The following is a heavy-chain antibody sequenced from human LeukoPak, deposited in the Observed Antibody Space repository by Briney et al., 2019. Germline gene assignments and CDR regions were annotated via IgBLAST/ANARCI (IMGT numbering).Heavy chain of an antibody. CDR1: GYTFTSYA. CDR2: INAGNGNT. D-gene: IGHD6-19*01. J-gene: IGHJ4*02. Sequence: ASVKVSCKASGYTFTSYAMHWVRQAPGQRLEWMGWINAGNGNTKYSQKFQGRVTITRDTSASTAYMELSSLRSEDTAVYYCARGGSGWYNYLDYWGKGTLVTVS. V-gene: IGHV1-3*01. CDR3: ARGGSGWYNYLDY.